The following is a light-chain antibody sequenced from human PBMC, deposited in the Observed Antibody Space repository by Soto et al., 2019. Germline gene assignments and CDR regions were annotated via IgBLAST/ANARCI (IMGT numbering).Light chain of an antibody. V-gene: IGKV3-20*01. CDR1: QSVSSSY. CDR3: QQYGSSPLT. J-gene: IGKJ4*01. Sequence: VLTQSPDTLSFSPGERVTLSCRPSQSVSSSYLAWYQHKPGQAPRLLMYGASTRATGIPDRFSGSGSGTDFSLTISGLEPEDFAMYYCQQYGSSPLTFGGGTKVDIK. CDR2: GAS.